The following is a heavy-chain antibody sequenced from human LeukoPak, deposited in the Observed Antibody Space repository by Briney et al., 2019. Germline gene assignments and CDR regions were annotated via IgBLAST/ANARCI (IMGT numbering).Heavy chain of an antibody. CDR1: GYTFTSYD. Sequence: VASVKVSCKASGYTFTSYDINWVRQATGQGLEWMGWMNPNSGNTGYAQKFQGRVTMTRNISISTAYMELSSLRSEDTAVYYCAVYEYYYYGMDVWGQGTTVTVSS. CDR3: AVYEYYYYGMDV. V-gene: IGHV1-8*01. D-gene: IGHD1-14*01. CDR2: MNPNSGNT. J-gene: IGHJ6*02.